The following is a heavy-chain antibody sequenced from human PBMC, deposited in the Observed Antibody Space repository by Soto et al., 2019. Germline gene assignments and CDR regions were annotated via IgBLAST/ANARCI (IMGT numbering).Heavy chain of an antibody. CDR2: ISDTGGST. D-gene: IGHD3-22*01. Sequence: PGGSLRLSCAASGFTFSNYAMSWVRQAPGKGLEWVSGISDTGGSTYSAESVKGRFTISRDNFKNTVFLQMNSLRVEDTAICYCAKDHVDYYDDSNYYYVRGYCFDFWGQGTLVTVSS. CDR3: AKDHVDYYDDSNYYYVRGYCFDF. V-gene: IGHV3-23*01. CDR1: GFTFSNYA. J-gene: IGHJ4*02.